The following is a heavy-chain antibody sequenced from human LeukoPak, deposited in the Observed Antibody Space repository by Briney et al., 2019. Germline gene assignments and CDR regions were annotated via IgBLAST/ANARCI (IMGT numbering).Heavy chain of an antibody. V-gene: IGHV3-74*01. CDR2: ISSDGSST. CDR1: GFTFSVYW. CDR3: ARDRGAPDSFDL. J-gene: IGHJ3*01. D-gene: IGHD3-10*01. Sequence: GGSLRPSCATSGFTFSVYWMYWVRQAPGKGLVWVSRISSDGSSTTYADSVKGRFTMSRDNAKNTLYLQMSSLRAEDTAVYYCARDRGAPDSFDLWGLGTMVTVSS.